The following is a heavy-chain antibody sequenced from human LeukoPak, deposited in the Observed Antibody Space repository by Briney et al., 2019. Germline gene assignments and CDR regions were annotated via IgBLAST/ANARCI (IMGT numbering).Heavy chain of an antibody. CDR1: GFTFSSYW. CDR3: ARTGKGYYYGMDV. J-gene: IGHJ6*02. Sequence: GGSLRLSCAASGFTFSSYWMHWVRQAPGKGLVWVSRINSDGSSTNYADSVKGRFTISRDNAKNTLYLQMSSLRAEDTAVYYCARTGKGYYYGMDVWGQGTTVTVSS. V-gene: IGHV3-74*01. D-gene: IGHD3-10*01. CDR2: INSDGSST.